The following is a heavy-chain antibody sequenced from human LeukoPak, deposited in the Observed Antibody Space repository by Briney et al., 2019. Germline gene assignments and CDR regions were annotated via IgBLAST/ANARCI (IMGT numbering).Heavy chain of an antibody. J-gene: IGHJ4*02. CDR2: ISYDGSNK. CDR1: GFTFSSYA. CDR3: ARGTVDTALFDY. D-gene: IGHD5-18*01. Sequence: PGGSLRLSCAASGFTFSSYAMHWVRQAPGKGLGWVAVISYDGSNKYYADSVKGRFTISRDNSKNTLYLQMNSLRAEDTAVYYCARGTVDTALFDYWGQGTLVTVSS. V-gene: IGHV3-30-3*01.